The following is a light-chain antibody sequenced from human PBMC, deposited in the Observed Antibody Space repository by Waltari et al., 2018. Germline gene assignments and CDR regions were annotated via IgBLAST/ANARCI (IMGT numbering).Light chain of an antibody. Sequence: EIVMTQSPATLFVSPGERATLSCRASQSISSNLAWYQQKPGQAPRLLMYGASTRATAIPARFSGSGSGTEFALTISSLQSEDSAVYYCQQYNNWPRTFGQGTKVEIK. CDR3: QQYNNWPRT. V-gene: IGKV3-15*01. J-gene: IGKJ1*01. CDR1: QSISSN. CDR2: GAS.